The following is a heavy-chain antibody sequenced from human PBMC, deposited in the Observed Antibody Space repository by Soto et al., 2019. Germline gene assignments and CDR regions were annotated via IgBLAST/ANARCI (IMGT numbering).Heavy chain of an antibody. CDR3: ARVNYDSSDYYYFDY. J-gene: IGHJ4*02. D-gene: IGHD3-22*01. CDR2: IYYSGST. Sequence: SETLSLTCTVSGGSISSGGYYWSWIRQHPGKGLEWIGYIYYSGSTYYNPSLKSRVTISVDTSKNQFSLKLSSVTAADTAVYYCARVNYDSSDYYYFDYWGQGTLVTVSS. V-gene: IGHV4-31*03. CDR1: GGSISSGGYY.